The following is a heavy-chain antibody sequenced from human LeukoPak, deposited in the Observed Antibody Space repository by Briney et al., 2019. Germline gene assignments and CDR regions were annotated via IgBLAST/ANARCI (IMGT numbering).Heavy chain of an antibody. J-gene: IGHJ4*02. CDR3: ARGVATNY. Sequence: ASVKVSCKASGYTFTSYTMHWVRQAPGQRLEWMGWINTGNGNTKYSQEFQGRVTITRDTSASTAYMELSSLRSEDTALYYCARGVATNYWGQGTLVTVSS. V-gene: IGHV1-3*03. CDR2: INTGNGNT. CDR1: GYTFTSYT. D-gene: IGHD1-1*01.